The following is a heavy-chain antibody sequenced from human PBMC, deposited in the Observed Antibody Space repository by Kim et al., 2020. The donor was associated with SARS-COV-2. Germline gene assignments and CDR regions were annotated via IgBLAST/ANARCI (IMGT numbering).Heavy chain of an antibody. CDR2: INHSGST. D-gene: IGHD2-15*01. CDR3: ARGTKLLPFDY. V-gene: IGHV4-34*01. Sequence: SETLSLTCAVYGGSFSGYYWSWIRQPPGKGLEWIGEINHSGSTNYNPSLKSRVTISVDTSKNQFSLKLSSVTAADTAVYYCARGTKLLPFDYWGQGTLVT. CDR1: GGSFSGYY. J-gene: IGHJ4*02.